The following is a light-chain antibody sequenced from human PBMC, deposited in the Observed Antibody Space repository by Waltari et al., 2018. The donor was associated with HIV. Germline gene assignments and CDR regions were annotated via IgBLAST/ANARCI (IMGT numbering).Light chain of an antibody. CDR2: DNN. Sequence: QSVLTQPPSVSAAPGQRVSISCSGSASNLVSNFVSWYQHLPGTAPRLLIYDNNKRPSGISDRFSGSKSGASATLEIIGLQTGDEADYYCGTWDVGLSAGLLGGGTRVTVL. CDR1: ASNLVSNF. CDR3: GTWDVGLSAGL. J-gene: IGLJ2*01. V-gene: IGLV1-51*01.